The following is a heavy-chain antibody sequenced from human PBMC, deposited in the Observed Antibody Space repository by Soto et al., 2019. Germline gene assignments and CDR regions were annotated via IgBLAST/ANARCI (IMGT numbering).Heavy chain of an antibody. CDR3: ARDRSLRFFECLYDAFDI. CDR2: ISSSSSYI. CDR1: GFTFSSYS. V-gene: IGHV3-21*01. J-gene: IGHJ3*02. D-gene: IGHD3-3*01. Sequence: GGSLRLSCAASGFTFSSYSMNWVRQAPGKGLEWVSSISSSSSYIYYADSVKGRFTISRDNAKNSLYLQMNSLRAEDTAVYYCARDRSLRFFECLYDAFDIWGQGTMVTVSS.